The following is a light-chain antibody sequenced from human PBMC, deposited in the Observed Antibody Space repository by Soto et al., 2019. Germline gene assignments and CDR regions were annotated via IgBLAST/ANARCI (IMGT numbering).Light chain of an antibody. CDR3: QSYDISLSVSVI. J-gene: IGLJ2*01. CDR2: GNS. V-gene: IGLV1-40*01. Sequence: QSVLTQPPSVSGAPGQRVTTSCTGSSSNIGAGYDVQWYQQLPGAAPKLLIFGNSNRPSGVPDRFSGSRSGTSASLAITGLQAEDEADYFCQSYDISLSVSVIFGGGTQLTVL. CDR1: SSNIGAGYD.